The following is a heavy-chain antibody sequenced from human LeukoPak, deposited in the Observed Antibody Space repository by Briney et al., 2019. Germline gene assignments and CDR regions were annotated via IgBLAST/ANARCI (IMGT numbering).Heavy chain of an antibody. V-gene: IGHV4-59*01. D-gene: IGHD4-17*01. CDR2: MYNSGST. CDR3: ARGIESYGDYGY. Sequence: PSETLSLTCTVPGGSISGSYWSWIRQPPGKGLEWIAYMYNSGSTNYNPSPKSRVTTPIPTSKNQFSLKLSSLTAADTAIYYCARGIESYGDYGYWGQGVLVTVSS. J-gene: IGHJ4*02. CDR1: GGSISGSY.